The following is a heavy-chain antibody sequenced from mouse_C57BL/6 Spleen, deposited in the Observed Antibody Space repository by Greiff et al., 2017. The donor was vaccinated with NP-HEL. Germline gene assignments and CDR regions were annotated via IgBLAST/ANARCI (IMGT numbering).Heavy chain of an antibody. J-gene: IGHJ4*01. CDR1: GYSITSGYY. CDR3: ARVPNAMDY. Sequence: EVQLQESGPGLVKPSQSLSLTCSVTGYSITSGYYWNWIRQFPGNKLEWMGYISYDGSNNYNPSLKNRISITRDTSKNQFFLKLNSVTTEDTATYYCARVPNAMDYWGQGTSVTVSS. CDR2: ISYDGSN. V-gene: IGHV3-6*01.